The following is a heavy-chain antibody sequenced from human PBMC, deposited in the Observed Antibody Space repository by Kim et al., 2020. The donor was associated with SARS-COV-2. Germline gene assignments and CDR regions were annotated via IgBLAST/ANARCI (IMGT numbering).Heavy chain of an antibody. D-gene: IGHD1-26*01. V-gene: IGHV3-7*01. CDR3: ARKWGFDY. Sequence: GSEKYYVDSVKGRFTISRDNAKNSLYLQMNRLRAEDTAVYYCARKWGFDYWGQGTLVTVSS. J-gene: IGHJ4*02. CDR2: GSEK.